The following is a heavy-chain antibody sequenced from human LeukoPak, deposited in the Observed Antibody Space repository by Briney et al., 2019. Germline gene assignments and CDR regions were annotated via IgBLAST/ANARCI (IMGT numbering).Heavy chain of an antibody. D-gene: IGHD5-24*01. J-gene: IGHJ4*02. CDR1: GFTFSSYW. CDR2: IRYDGSNK. Sequence: GGSLRLSCAASGFTFSSYWMTWVRQAPGKGLEWVAFIRYDGSNKYYADSVKGRITISRDNSKNTLYLQMNSLRAEETAVYHCARVRRDGYNFYSEDDYWGQGTLVTVSS. CDR3: ARVRRDGYNFYSEDDY. V-gene: IGHV3-30*02.